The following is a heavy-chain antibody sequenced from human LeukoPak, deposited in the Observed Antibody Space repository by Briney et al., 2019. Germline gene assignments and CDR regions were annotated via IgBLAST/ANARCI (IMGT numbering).Heavy chain of an antibody. Sequence: ASVTVSCRASGYTFTGYYMHWVRQAPGQGLEWMGRINPNSGGTNYAQKFQGRVTITADESTSTAYMELSSLRSEDTAVYYCASSRNSGSYHFDYWGQGTLVTVSS. J-gene: IGHJ4*02. V-gene: IGHV1-2*06. CDR3: ASSRNSGSYHFDY. D-gene: IGHD1-26*01. CDR2: INPNSGGT. CDR1: GYTFTGYY.